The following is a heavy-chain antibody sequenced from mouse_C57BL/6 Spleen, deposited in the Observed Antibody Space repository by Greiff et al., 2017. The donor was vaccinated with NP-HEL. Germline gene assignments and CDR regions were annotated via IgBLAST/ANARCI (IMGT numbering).Heavy chain of an antibody. CDR2: IDPENGDT. CDR1: GFNIKDDY. D-gene: IGHD1-1*01. V-gene: IGHV14-4*01. J-gene: IGHJ3*01. CDR3: TPITTVAPFAY. Sequence: EVQLQQSGAELVRPGASVKLSCTASGFNIKDDYMHWVKQRPEQGLEWIGWIDPENGDTEYASKFQGKATITADTSSNTAYLQLSSLTSEDTAVYYCTPITTVAPFAYWGQRTLVTVSA.